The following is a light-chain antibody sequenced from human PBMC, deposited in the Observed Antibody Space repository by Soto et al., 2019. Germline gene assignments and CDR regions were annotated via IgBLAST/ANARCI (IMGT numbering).Light chain of an antibody. CDR1: SPNIGRNT. Sequence: QSVLTQPPSASGTPGQRIIISCSGSSPNIGRNTVNWYQQLPGTAPKLLIYSSDQRRSGVPDRFSGSKSGTSASLAISGLQSEDEADHYCAAWDDSLNGVVFGGGTKVTVL. CDR2: SSD. V-gene: IGLV1-44*01. CDR3: AAWDDSLNGVV. J-gene: IGLJ2*01.